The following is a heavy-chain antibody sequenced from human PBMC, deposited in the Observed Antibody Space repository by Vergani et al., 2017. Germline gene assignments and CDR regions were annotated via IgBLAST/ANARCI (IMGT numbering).Heavy chain of an antibody. Sequence: QVQLQQWGAGLLKPSETLSLTCAVYGGSFSGYYWSWIRQPPGKGLEWIGEINHSGSTNYNPALKSRVTISVDTSKNQFSRKLSSVTAADTAVYYCARISNYDSGDYWGQGTLGTVSS. V-gene: IGHV4-34*01. CDR1: GGSFSGYY. D-gene: IGHD3-22*01. J-gene: IGHJ4*02. CDR2: INHSGST. CDR3: ARISNYDSGDY.